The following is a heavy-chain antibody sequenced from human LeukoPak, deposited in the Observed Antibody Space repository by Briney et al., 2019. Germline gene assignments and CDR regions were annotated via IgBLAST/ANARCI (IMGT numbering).Heavy chain of an antibody. V-gene: IGHV6-1*01. D-gene: IGHD2-15*01. CDR2: TYYRSQWYN. J-gene: IGHJ4*02. CDR1: GDSVSSSSAA. CDR3: ARGVHSYYFDY. Sequence: SQTLSLTCAISGDSVSSSSAACGWIGLSPSRCLELLGRTYYRSQWYNDYAVFVKSRITINPDTSKNQFSLQLNYVTPEYTAVYYCARGVHSYYFDYWGQGTLVTVSS.